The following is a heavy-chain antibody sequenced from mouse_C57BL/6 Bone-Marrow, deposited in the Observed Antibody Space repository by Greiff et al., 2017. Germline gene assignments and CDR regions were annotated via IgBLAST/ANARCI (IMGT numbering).Heavy chain of an antibody. J-gene: IGHJ3*01. V-gene: IGHV1-52*01. D-gene: IGHD1-1*01. Sequence: VQLQQPGAELVRPGSSVKLSCKASGYTFTSYWMHWVKQRPIQGLEWIGNIDTSDSETHYNQKFKDKATLTVDNTSSTASMQLSSLTSEHSAVYYCARKGYYGSSSWFAYWGQGALVTVSA. CDR1: GYTFTSYW. CDR3: ARKGYYGSSSWFAY. CDR2: IDTSDSET.